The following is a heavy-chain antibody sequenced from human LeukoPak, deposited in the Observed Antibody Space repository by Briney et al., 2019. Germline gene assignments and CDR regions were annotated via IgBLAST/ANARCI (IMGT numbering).Heavy chain of an antibody. Sequence: GGTLRLSCAASGFTFHNYAMNWVRQAPGKGLEWVSTLSGSGGSTYYADSVKGRFTISRDNSKNTLYLQMNSLRAEDTAVYYCAKDEATGDLGFDYWGQGTLVTVSS. CDR1: GFTFHNYA. CDR2: LSGSGGST. D-gene: IGHD7-27*01. V-gene: IGHV3-23*01. J-gene: IGHJ4*02. CDR3: AKDEATGDLGFDY.